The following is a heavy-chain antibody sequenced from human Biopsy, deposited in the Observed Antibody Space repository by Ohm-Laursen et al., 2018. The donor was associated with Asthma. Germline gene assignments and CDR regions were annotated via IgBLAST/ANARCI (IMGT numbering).Heavy chain of an antibody. CDR3: ARGQKSAGDRWFDP. V-gene: IGHV1-2*06. J-gene: IGHJ5*02. Sequence: ASVKVSCKPSGYTFIGCHIHWMRRAPGQGLEWMGRINPNSGGTNYAQKFQGRVTMTRDTSISTAYMEVSRLRSDDTAVYYCARGQKSAGDRWFDPWGQGTLVTVSS. CDR1: GYTFIGCH. CDR2: INPNSGGT. D-gene: IGHD6-13*01.